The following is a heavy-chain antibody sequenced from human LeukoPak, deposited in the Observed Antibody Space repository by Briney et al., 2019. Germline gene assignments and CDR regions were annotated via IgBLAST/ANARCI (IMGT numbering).Heavy chain of an antibody. CDR1: GGSISSYY. CDR2: IYYSGST. D-gene: IGHD1-1*01. V-gene: IGHV4-59*12. J-gene: IGHJ4*02. Sequence: SETLSLTCTVSGGSISSYYWSWIRQPPGKGLEWIGYIYYSGSTNYNPSLKSRVTVSVDTSKNQFSLKLSSVTAADTAVYYCARRDFPHNWNDGYWGQGTLVTVSS. CDR3: ARRDFPHNWNDGY.